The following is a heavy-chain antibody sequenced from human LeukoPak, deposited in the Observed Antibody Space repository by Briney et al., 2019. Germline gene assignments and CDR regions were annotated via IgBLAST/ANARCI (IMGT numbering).Heavy chain of an antibody. CDR1: GGSISSYY. CDR2: IYYSGST. CDR3: ARGGGYYCSSTSCYSVLDY. V-gene: IGHV4-59*01. J-gene: IGHJ4*02. D-gene: IGHD2-2*01. Sequence: PSETLSLTCTVSGGSISSYYWSWIRQPPGKGLEWIGYIYYSGSTNYNPSLKSRVTISVDTSKNQFSLKLSSVTAADTAVYYCARGGGYYCSSTSCYSVLDYWGQGTLVTVSS.